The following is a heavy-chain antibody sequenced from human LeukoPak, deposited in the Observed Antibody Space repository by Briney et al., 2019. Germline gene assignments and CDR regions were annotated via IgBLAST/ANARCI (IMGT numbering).Heavy chain of an antibody. Sequence: SETLSLTYAVYGGSFSGYYWSWIRQPPGKGLEWIGEINHSGSTNYNPSLKSRVTISVDTSKNQFSLKLSSVTAADTAVYYCAGTNDSSGYYYFDYWGQGTLVTVSS. V-gene: IGHV4-34*01. CDR1: GGSFSGYY. J-gene: IGHJ4*02. CDR3: AGTNDSSGYYYFDY. CDR2: INHSGST. D-gene: IGHD3-22*01.